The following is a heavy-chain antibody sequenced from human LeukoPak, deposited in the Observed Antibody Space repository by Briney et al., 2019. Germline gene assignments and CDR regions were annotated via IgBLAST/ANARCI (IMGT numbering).Heavy chain of an antibody. V-gene: IGHV1-18*01. CDR1: GYTFTSYG. CDR3: ARGFGSTTGHYYYYDGMDV. Sequence: ASVKVSCKASGYTFTSYGISWVRQAPGQGLGWMGWISAYNGNTNYAQKLQGRVTVTTDTSTSTAYIELRSVRSDDTAVYYCARGFGSTTGHYYYYDGMDVWGQGTTVTVSS. J-gene: IGHJ6*02. D-gene: IGHD1-1*01. CDR2: ISAYNGNT.